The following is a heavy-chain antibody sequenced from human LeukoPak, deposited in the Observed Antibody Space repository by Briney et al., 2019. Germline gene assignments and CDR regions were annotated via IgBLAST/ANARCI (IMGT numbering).Heavy chain of an antibody. D-gene: IGHD5-12*01. V-gene: IGHV3-9*01. CDR2: ISWNSGSI. CDR1: GFTFDDYA. J-gene: IGHJ6*02. CDR3: AKDISGSPNVLYYYYAMDV. Sequence: GGSLRLSCAASGFTFDDYAMHWVRQAPGKGLEWVSGISWNSGSIGYADSVKGRFTISRDNAKNSLYLQMNSLRAEDTALYYCAKDISGSPNVLYYYYAMDVWGQGTTVTVSS.